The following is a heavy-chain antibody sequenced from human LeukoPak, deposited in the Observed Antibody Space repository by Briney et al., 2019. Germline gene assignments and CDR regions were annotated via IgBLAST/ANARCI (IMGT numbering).Heavy chain of an antibody. J-gene: IGHJ4*02. CDR1: GYTFTGYY. V-gene: IGHV1-2*02. D-gene: IGHD1-26*01. Sequence: GASVKVSCKASGYTFTGYYMNWVRQAPGQGLEWMGWINPNSGCTNYAQKFQGRVTMTRDTSISTAYMELSRLRSDDTAVYYCARAHRGSYSVVPVSWGQGTLVTVSS. CDR3: ARAHRGSYSVVPVS. CDR2: INPNSGCT.